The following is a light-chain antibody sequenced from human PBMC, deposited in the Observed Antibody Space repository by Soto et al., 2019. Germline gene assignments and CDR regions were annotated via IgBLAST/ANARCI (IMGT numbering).Light chain of an antibody. CDR3: QQYHNWPIT. CDR2: DAS. J-gene: IGKJ5*01. Sequence: IVMTHSPATLSVSPRQRSTLSCRASQSVSSNLAWHQQKPGQAPRILMYDASTRATGIPARFSGSGSGTEFTLTISSLQSEDFAVYYCQQYHNWPITFGQGTRLEIK. V-gene: IGKV3-15*01. CDR1: QSVSSN.